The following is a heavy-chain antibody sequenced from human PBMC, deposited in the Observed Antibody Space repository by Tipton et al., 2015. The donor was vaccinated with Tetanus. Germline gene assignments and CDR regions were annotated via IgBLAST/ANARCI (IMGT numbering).Heavy chain of an antibody. V-gene: IGHV3-33*01. D-gene: IGHD3-3*01. Sequence: SLRLSCAASGFTFSTHGMHWVRQAPGKGLEWVALVWYDGTRKYYTESVEGRFIISRDNSKNTLYLQMDSLRVEVSASSFCAMERIVEWFGPLDWRGQGTLVPASS. CDR2: VWYDGTRK. J-gene: IGHJ4*02. CDR1: GFTFSTHG. CDR3: AMERIVEWFGPLDW.